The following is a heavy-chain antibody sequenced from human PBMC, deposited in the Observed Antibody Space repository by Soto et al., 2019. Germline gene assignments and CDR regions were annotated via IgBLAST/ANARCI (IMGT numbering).Heavy chain of an antibody. Sequence: QITLKESGPTLVKPTQTLTLTCTFSGFSFTTDGMGVGWIRQPPGKALEWLAPIYWDDDKRYSPSLKSRLTIXXDASRNQVVLTLTNMDPADTATYYCAHLSWAASGTRYYFDYWGQGTLVTVSS. CDR3: AHLSWAASGTRYYFDY. V-gene: IGHV2-5*02. D-gene: IGHD6-13*01. J-gene: IGHJ4*02. CDR1: GFSFTTDGMG. CDR2: IYWDDDK.